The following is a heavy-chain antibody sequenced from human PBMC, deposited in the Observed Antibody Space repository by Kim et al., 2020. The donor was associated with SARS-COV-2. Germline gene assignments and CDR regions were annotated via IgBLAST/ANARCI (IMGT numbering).Heavy chain of an antibody. J-gene: IGHJ4*02. CDR2: ISSSSYI. CDR3: ARDRTGGYSYGYADY. Sequence: GGSLRLSCAASGFSFNNYGMIWVRQAPGKGLEWVSSISSSSYIYYADSVKGRFTISRDSAKNSLNLQMNSLRAEDTAVYYCARDRTGGYSYGYADYWGQG. CDR1: GFSFNNYG. D-gene: IGHD5-18*01. V-gene: IGHV3-21*01.